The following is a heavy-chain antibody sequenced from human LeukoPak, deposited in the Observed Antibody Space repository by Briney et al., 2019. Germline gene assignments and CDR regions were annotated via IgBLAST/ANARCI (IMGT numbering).Heavy chain of an antibody. Sequence: KASQTLSLTCTVSGGSLGIGGYYWSWIRQHPGKGLEWIGYIYPSGTTYYNPSLKSQVTISVDTSKVQFSLTLRSATAADTAVYYCARGNPRYSSGLGFDYWGQGPLVTVSS. CDR1: GGSLGIGGYY. D-gene: IGHD6-19*01. CDR3: ARGNPRYSSGLGFDY. CDR2: IYPSGTT. V-gene: IGHV4-31*01. J-gene: IGHJ4*02.